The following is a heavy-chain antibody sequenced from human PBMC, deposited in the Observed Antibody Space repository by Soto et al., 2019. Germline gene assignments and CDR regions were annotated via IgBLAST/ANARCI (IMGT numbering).Heavy chain of an antibody. V-gene: IGHV4-39*01. D-gene: IGHD6-19*01. CDR2: IYYSGST. J-gene: IGHJ6*02. CDR1: GGSISSSSYY. CDR3: ARHGIAVAAPYYYYYGMDV. Sequence: SETLSLTCTVSGGSISSSSYYWGWIRQPPGKGLEWIGSIYYSGSTYYNPSLKSRVTISVDTSKNQFSLKLSSVTAADTAVYYCARHGIAVAAPYYYYYGMDVWGQGTTVTVSS.